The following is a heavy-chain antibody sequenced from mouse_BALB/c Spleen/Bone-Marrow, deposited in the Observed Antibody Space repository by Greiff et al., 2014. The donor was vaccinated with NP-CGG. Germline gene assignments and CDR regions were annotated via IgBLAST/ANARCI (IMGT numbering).Heavy chain of an antibody. CDR3: ARQDYYGSSPHWYFDV. J-gene: IGHJ1*01. V-gene: IGHV5-9-3*01. Sequence: EVQLQESGGGLVKPEGSLKLSCAASGFTFSSYAMSWVRQTPEKRLEWVATISSGGSYTYYADSVKGRFTISRDTAKNTLYLQMSSLRSEDTAMYYCARQDYYGSSPHWYFDVWGAGTTVTVSS. CDR1: GFTFSSYA. CDR2: ISSGGSYT. D-gene: IGHD1-1*01.